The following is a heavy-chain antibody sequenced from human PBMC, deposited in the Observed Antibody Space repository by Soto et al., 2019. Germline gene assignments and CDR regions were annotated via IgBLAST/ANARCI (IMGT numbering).Heavy chain of an antibody. J-gene: IGHJ6*02. Sequence: QVQLVQSGAEVKKPGASVKVSCKASGYTFTSYDINWVRQATGQGLEWMGWMNPNSGNTGYAQKCQGGVTRARNTAISTAYMELSSLRSEDTAVYYCARRGYSSSWYYYYYSGMDVWGQGTTLTVSS. D-gene: IGHD6-13*01. CDR1: GYTFTSYD. CDR3: ARRGYSSSWYYYYYSGMDV. CDR2: MNPNSGNT. V-gene: IGHV1-8*01.